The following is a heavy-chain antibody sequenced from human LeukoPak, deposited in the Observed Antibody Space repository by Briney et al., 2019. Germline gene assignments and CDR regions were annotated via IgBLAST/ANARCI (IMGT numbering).Heavy chain of an antibody. CDR3: VRDDYGIFDAFDV. CDR1: GRPITRHF. CDR2: VSKSGST. J-gene: IGHJ3*01. V-gene: IGHV4-4*08. D-gene: IGHD3-9*01. Sequence: SETLSLTCTLSGRPITRHFWTGIRQAPGKGLEWVGYVSKSGSTNYNPSLQSRITISVDTSKNQFFLKLTSMTAADTAVYFCVRDDYGIFDAFDVWGQGTVVTVSS.